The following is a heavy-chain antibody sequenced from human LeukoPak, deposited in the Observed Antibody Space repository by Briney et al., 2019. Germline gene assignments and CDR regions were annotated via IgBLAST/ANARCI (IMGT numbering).Heavy chain of an antibody. J-gene: IGHJ4*02. V-gene: IGHV3-23*01. CDR2: ISGSGDAP. Sequence: QSGGSLRLSCAASGFIFSRNVMSWVRQAPGKGLEWVSAISGSGDAPYYADSVKGRFTISRDNSKSTLYLQMNSLRVEDTAVYYCASGIVVTGPLGHWGQGTLVTVSS. CDR3: ASGIVVTGPLGH. CDR1: GFIFSRNV. D-gene: IGHD3-22*01.